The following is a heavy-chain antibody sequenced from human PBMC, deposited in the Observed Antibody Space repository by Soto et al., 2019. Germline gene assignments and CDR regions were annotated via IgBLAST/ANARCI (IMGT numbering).Heavy chain of an antibody. CDR2: IKSITDGGTT. CDR1: GGTCGDPG. J-gene: IGHJ6*02. CDR3: TTDSADIVVVPAPLGMDV. D-gene: IGHD2-2*01. V-gene: IGHV3-15*01. Sequence: GGLLRVWWGAAGGTCGDPGGRWVRQAPGKGLEWGGRIKSITDGGTTDYAAPVKGRFTISRDDSKDTLYLQMNNLRTEDTAVYHCTTDSADIVVVPAPLGMDVRAQPTTVTVSS.